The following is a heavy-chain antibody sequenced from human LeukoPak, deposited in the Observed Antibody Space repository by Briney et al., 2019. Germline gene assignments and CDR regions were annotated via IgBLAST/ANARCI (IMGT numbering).Heavy chain of an antibody. CDR3: AKNGDRGAYCSGGSCYPYYYYYIDV. Sequence: ASVKVSCKASGYTFTSYDINWVRQATGQGLEWMGWMNPNSGNTGYAQKFQGRVTMTRNTSISTAYMELSSLRSEDTAIYYCAKNGDRGAYCSGGSCYPYYYYYIDVWGKGTTVTISS. CDR2: MNPNSGNT. J-gene: IGHJ6*03. CDR1: GYTFTSYD. D-gene: IGHD2-15*01. V-gene: IGHV1-8*01.